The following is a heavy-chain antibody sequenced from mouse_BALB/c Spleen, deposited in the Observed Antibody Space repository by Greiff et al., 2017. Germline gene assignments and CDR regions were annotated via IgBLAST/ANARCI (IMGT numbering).Heavy chain of an antibody. CDR2: ISSGGST. V-gene: IGHV5-6-5*01. Sequence: EVMLVESGGGLVKPGGSLKLSCAASGFTFSSYAMSWVRQTPEKRLEWVASISSGGSTYYPDSVKGRFTISRDNARNILYLQMSSLRSEDTAMYYCARRVYYDYDRAMDYWGQGTSVTVSS. D-gene: IGHD2-4*01. J-gene: IGHJ4*01. CDR3: ARRVYYDYDRAMDY. CDR1: GFTFSSYA.